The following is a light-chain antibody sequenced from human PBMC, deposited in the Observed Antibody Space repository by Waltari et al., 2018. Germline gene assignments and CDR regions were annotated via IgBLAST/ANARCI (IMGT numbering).Light chain of an antibody. CDR3: QHVYSYPVT. CDR2: AAS. Sequence: DIHLTQSPSFLSASVGDRATFTCRASQGISGYLAWYQQKPNKAPRLLIDAASTLQSGVPSRFSGGKSGTEFTLTISSLQPEDFATYFCQHVYSYPVTFGGGTTVDI. V-gene: IGKV1-9*01. J-gene: IGKJ4*01. CDR1: QGISGY.